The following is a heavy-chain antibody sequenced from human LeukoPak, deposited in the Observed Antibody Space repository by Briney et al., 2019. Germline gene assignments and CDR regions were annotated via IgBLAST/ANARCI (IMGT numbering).Heavy chain of an antibody. D-gene: IGHD5-18*01. J-gene: IGHJ4*02. V-gene: IGHV1-46*01. CDR3: ARVSVDTATDY. Sequence: ASVKVSCKASGYTFTSYDINWVRQAPGQGLEWMGIINPSGGSTSYAQKFQGRVTMARDMSTSTVYMELSSLRSEDTAVYYCARVSVDTATDYWGQGTLVTVSS. CDR1: GYTFTSYD. CDR2: INPSGGST.